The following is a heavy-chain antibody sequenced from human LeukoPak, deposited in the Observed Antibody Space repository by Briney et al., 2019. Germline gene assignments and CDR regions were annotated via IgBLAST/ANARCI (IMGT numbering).Heavy chain of an antibody. CDR2: LYHSGST. V-gene: IGHV4-38-2*02. CDR1: GYSISSGYY. D-gene: IGHD6-13*01. J-gene: IGHJ4*02. CDR3: ASGSSIWYYFDY. Sequence: SETLSLTCTVSGYSISSGYYWGWIRQPPGKGLEWIGALYHSGSTYYNPSLKSRVTISVDTSKNQLSLKLSSVTAADTAAYYCASGSSIWYYFDYWGQGTLVTVSS.